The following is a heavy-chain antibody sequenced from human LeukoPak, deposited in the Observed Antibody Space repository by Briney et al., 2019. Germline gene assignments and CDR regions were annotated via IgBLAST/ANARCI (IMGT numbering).Heavy chain of an antibody. CDR1: GGSISSYY. Sequence: PSETLSLTCTVSGGSISSYYWSWIRQPPGKGLEWIGYIHYSGSTNYNPSLKCRVTISVDTSKNQFSLKLSSVTAADTAVYYCATDHYDSSGTFDYWGQGTLVTVSS. D-gene: IGHD3-22*01. CDR2: IHYSGST. CDR3: ATDHYDSSGTFDY. V-gene: IGHV4-59*01. J-gene: IGHJ4*02.